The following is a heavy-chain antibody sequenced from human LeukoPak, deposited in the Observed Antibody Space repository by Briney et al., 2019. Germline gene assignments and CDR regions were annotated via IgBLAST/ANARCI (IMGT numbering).Heavy chain of an antibody. J-gene: IGHJ4*02. CDR3: ARSEWSYYFDY. V-gene: IGHV1-8*01. CDR1: GYTFTSYD. Sequence: ASVKVSCKASGYTFTSYDINWVRQATGQGLEWMGWMNPNSGNAGYAQKFQGRVTMTRNTSISTAYMELRSLRSDDTAVYYCARSEWSYYFDYWGQGTLVTVSS. D-gene: IGHD3-3*01. CDR2: MNPNSGNA.